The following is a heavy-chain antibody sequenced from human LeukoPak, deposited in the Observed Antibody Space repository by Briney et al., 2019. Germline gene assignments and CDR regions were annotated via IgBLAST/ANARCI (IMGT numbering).Heavy chain of an antibody. CDR2: ISAYNGNT. D-gene: IGHD2-8*01. CDR1: GYTFTSYG. J-gene: IGHJ4*02. CDR3: ARDQGAIDVLMVYASFDY. V-gene: IGHV1-18*01. Sequence: GASVKVSCKASGYTFTSYGTSWVRQAPGQGLEWMGWISAYNGNTNYAQKLQGRVTMTTDTSTSTAYMELRSLRSDDTAVYYCARDQGAIDVLMVYASFDYWGQGTLVTVSS.